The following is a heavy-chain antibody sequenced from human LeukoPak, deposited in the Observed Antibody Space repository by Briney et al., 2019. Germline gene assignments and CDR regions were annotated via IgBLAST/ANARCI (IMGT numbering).Heavy chain of an antibody. Sequence: GGPLRLSCAASGFTFSSCSMNWVRQAPGKGLEWVSSISSSSSYIYYADSVKGRFTISRDNSKNTLYLQMNSLRAEDTAVYYCAKGNWYKLEVFDYWGQGTLVTVSS. CDR1: GFTFSSCS. D-gene: IGHD1/OR15-1a*01. V-gene: IGHV3-21*04. CDR2: ISSSSSYI. CDR3: AKGNWYKLEVFDY. J-gene: IGHJ4*02.